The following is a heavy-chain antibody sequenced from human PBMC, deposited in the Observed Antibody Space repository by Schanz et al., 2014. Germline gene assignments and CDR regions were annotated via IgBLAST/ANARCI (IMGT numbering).Heavy chain of an antibody. CDR1: GYTFTNHS. J-gene: IGHJ5*02. Sequence: QVQLVQSGSEVKKPGASVKVSCKASGYTFTNHSLHWVRQAPGQGLEWMGRISPSSGGTNYAQNFQGRVTMTKDTSTNTVYMELSTLTSDDTAVYYCARESVSRTRLFDPWGQGTLVTVSS. CDR3: ARESVSRTRLFDP. V-gene: IGHV1-2*06. CDR2: ISPSSGGT. D-gene: IGHD3-3*01.